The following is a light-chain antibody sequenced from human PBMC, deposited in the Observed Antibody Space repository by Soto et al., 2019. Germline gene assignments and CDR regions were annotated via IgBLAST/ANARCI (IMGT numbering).Light chain of an antibody. Sequence: QSVLTQPAPVSGAPGQAITIPFPGNSSDVGGNKYVSWYQQYPGKVPKLLINKVTNRPSGVSYRFSGSKSGNTASLTISALLAEDEADYFCASSTSDSLYVFGTGTKVTVL. CDR1: SSDVGGNKY. V-gene: IGLV2-14*01. CDR2: KVT. CDR3: ASSTSDSLYV. J-gene: IGLJ1*01.